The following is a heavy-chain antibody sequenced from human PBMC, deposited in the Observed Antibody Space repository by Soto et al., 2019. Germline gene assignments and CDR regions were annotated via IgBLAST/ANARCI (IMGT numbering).Heavy chain of an antibody. CDR3: ARWGVFELDCSGGSCYLAFDY. CDR2: IYYSGST. D-gene: IGHD2-15*01. Sequence: SETLSLTCTVSGGSISSSSYYWGWIRQPPGKGLEWIGSIYYSGSTYYNPSLKSRVTISVDTSKNQFSLKLSSVTAADTAVYYCARWGVFELDCSGGSCYLAFDYWGQGTLVTVAS. J-gene: IGHJ4*02. CDR1: GGSISSSSYY. V-gene: IGHV4-39*01.